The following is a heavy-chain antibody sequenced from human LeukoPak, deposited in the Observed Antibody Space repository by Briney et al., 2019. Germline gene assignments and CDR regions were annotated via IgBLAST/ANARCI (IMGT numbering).Heavy chain of an antibody. Sequence: ASVKVSCKASGYTFTSYGISWVRQAPGQGLEWMGWISAYNGNTNYAQKLQGRVTMTTDTSTSTAYMELRSLRSEDTAVYYCARGVYYYDSSGYHAFDIWGQGTMVTVSS. D-gene: IGHD3-22*01. V-gene: IGHV1-18*01. J-gene: IGHJ3*02. CDR3: ARGVYYYDSSGYHAFDI. CDR2: ISAYNGNT. CDR1: GYTFTSYG.